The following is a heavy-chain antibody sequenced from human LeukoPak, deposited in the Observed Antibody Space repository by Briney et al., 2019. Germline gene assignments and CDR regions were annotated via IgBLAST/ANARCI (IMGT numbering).Heavy chain of an antibody. D-gene: IGHD3-10*01. J-gene: IGHJ6*02. CDR1: GDTFSSYA. V-gene: IGHV1-69*13. CDR3: ARDRYYGSGSYYRYYYYYGMDV. CDR2: IIPIFGTA. Sequence: SVKVSCKASGDTFSSYAISWVRQAPGQGLEWMGGIIPIFGTANYAQKFQGRVTITADESTSTAYMELSSLRSEDTAVYYCARDRYYGSGSYYRYYYYYGMDVWGQGTTVTVSS.